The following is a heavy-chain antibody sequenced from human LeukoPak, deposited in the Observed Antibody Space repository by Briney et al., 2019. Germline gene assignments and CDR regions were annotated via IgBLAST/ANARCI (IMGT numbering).Heavy chain of an antibody. CDR2: ISYDGSNE. CDR1: GFTFSTYA. CDR3: ARDGVGGSDY. Sequence: GRSLRLSCAASGFTFSTYAIHWVRQAPGKGLEWVALISYDGSNEKYADSVKGRFTISRDNSENTLYLQMNSLRAEDTAVYYCARDGVGGSDYWGQGTLVTVSS. V-gene: IGHV3-30*04. D-gene: IGHD1-26*01. J-gene: IGHJ4*02.